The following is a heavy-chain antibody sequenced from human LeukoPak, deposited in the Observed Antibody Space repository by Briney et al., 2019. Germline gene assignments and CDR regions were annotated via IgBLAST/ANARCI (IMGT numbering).Heavy chain of an antibody. CDR1: GYTFTSYY. CDR3: AFYYGSGGRFLQFDY. D-gene: IGHD3-10*01. V-gene: IGHV1-46*01. Sequence: GASVKVSCKASGYTFTSYYMHWVRQAPGQGLEWMGIINPSGGSTSYAQKFQGRVTMTRDMSTSTVYMELSSLRSEDTAVYYCAFYYGSGGRFLQFDYWGQGTLVTVSS. J-gene: IGHJ4*02. CDR2: INPSGGST.